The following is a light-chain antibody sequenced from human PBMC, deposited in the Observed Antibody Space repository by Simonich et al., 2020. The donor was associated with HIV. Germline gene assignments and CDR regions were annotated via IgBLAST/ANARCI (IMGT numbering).Light chain of an antibody. J-gene: IGLJ3*02. CDR3: YSATDNNLV. Sequence: SYELTQPSSVSVSPGQTARITCPGDVLEKKYARWFQQKPGPAPVLVIYKDSERPSGIPERFSGSSSGTTVTLTISGAQVEDEADFYCYSATDNNLVFGGGTKLTVL. CDR2: KDS. CDR1: VLEKKY. V-gene: IGLV3-27*01.